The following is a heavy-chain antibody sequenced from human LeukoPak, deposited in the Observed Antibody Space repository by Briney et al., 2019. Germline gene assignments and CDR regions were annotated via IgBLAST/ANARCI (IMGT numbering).Heavy chain of an antibody. Sequence: PGGSLRLSCAASGFTFSSYSMNWVRQAPGKGLEWVSYISSSSSTIYYADSVKGRFTISRDNSKNTLYLQMNSLRAEDTAVYYCAKEPGWYDFWSGYSIFDYWGQGTLVTVSS. CDR3: AKEPGWYDFWSGYSIFDY. V-gene: IGHV3-48*01. CDR1: GFTFSSYS. D-gene: IGHD3-3*01. J-gene: IGHJ4*02. CDR2: ISSSSSTI.